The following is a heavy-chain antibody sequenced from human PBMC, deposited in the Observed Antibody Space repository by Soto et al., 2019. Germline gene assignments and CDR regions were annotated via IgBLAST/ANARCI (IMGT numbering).Heavy chain of an antibody. CDR3: ARVIISNGGYYYYYYMDG. V-gene: IGHV1-8*01. CDR1: GYTFTSYD. D-gene: IGHD2-8*01. Sequence: ASVKVSCKASGYTFTSYDINWVRQATGQGLEWMGWMNPNSGNTGYAQKFQGRVTMTRNTSISTAYMELSSLRSEDTAVYYCARVIISNGGYYYYYYMDGWGKGTTVTVSS. CDR2: MNPNSGNT. J-gene: IGHJ6*03.